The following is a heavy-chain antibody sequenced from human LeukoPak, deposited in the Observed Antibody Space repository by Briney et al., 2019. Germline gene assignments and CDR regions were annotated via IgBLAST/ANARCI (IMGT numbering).Heavy chain of an antibody. CDR2: IYYSGST. V-gene: IGHV4-39*07. J-gene: IGHJ4*02. D-gene: IGHD6-13*01. Sequence: SETLSLTCTVSGGSISSSSYYWGWIRQPPGKGLEWIGSIYYSGSTYYNPSLKSRVTISVDTSKNQFSLKLSSVTAADTAVYYCARHPYSSSWRLSFYYFDYWGQGTLVTVSS. CDR1: GGSISSSSYY. CDR3: ARHPYSSSWRLSFYYFDY.